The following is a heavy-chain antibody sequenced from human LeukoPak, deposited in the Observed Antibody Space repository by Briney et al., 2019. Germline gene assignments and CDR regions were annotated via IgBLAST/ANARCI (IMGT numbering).Heavy chain of an antibody. Sequence: GGSLGLSCAASGFTFSSYAMSWVRQAPGKGLEWVSAISGSGGSTYYADSVKGRFTISRDNSKNTLYLQMNSLRAEDTAVYYCAKAGDDEYYFDYWGQGTLVTVSS. J-gene: IGHJ4*02. CDR3: AKAGDDEYYFDY. CDR2: ISGSGGST. CDR1: GFTFSSYA. V-gene: IGHV3-23*01. D-gene: IGHD4-17*01.